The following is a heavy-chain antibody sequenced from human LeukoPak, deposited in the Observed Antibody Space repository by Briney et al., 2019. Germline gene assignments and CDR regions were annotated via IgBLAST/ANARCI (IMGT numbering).Heavy chain of an antibody. CDR3: ARVVDWGTYYYYYGMDV. V-gene: IGHV3-21*01. CDR1: GFTFHSHS. D-gene: IGHD3-16*01. CDR2: ISMTSSYI. J-gene: IGHJ6*02. Sequence: GGSLRLSCAASGFTFHSHSMNWVRQAPEKGLEWVSSISMTSSYIYYADSVKGRFTISRDNAKNSLYLHMNSLRAEDTAVYYCARVVDWGTYYYYYGMDVWGQGTTVTVSS.